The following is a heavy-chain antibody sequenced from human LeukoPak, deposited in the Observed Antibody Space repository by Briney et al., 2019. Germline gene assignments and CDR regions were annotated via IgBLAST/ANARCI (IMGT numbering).Heavy chain of an antibody. CDR1: GFTFSSYS. J-gene: IGHJ3*02. D-gene: IGHD3-10*01. Sequence: PGGSLRLSCTASGFTFSSYSMNWVRQAPGKGLEWVSYISSSGSTIYYADSVKGRFTISRDNAKNSLYLQMNSLRAEDTAVYYCASPGVRGVIMADDAFDIWGQGTMVTVSS. CDR3: ASPGVRGVIMADDAFDI. V-gene: IGHV3-48*04. CDR2: ISSSGSTI.